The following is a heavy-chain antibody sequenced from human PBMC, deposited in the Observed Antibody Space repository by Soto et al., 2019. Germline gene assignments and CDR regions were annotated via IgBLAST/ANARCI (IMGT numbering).Heavy chain of an antibody. CDR1: GVSISNNY. CDR3: TRANWYSAY. J-gene: IGHJ4*02. D-gene: IGHD1-7*01. Sequence: QVQLQESGPGLVKPSETLSLTCTVSGVSISNNYWSWIRQPPGKGLEWIGYIYYNWNTNYSPSLTSRVTISVDTSRNQISLKLTTVTAADTAVYDLTRANWYSAYWGKGPLFTVSS. V-gene: IGHV4-59*01. CDR2: IYYNWNT.